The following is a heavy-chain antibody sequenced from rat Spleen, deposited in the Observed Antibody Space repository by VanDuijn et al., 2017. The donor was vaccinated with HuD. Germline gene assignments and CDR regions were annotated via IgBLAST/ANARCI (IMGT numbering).Heavy chain of an antibody. V-gene: IGHV5S13*01. J-gene: IGHJ4*01. CDR3: TRHGRGKTTYYYFMDA. CDR2: ISYDGGRI. CDR1: GLSFSNYD. D-gene: IGHD4-5*01. Sequence: EVQLVESGGGLVQPGRSLKLSCAASGLSFSNYDMAWVRQAPTKGLEWVAYISYDGGRIYYRDPVRARFTISRDNAKNIRYLQVDSLKPEDTATYYCTRHGRGKTTYYYFMDAWGQGASVTVSS.